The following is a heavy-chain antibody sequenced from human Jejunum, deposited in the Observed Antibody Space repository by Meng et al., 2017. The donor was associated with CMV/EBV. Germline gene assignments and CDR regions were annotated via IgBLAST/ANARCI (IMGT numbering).Heavy chain of an antibody. CDR1: GFAFSYYA. Sequence: ASGFAFSYYAMVSVRQAPGKGLEWPSYISTTGTTISYAGSVQGRFTISRDNAKNSLYLQMNSLRAEDTAIYYCAKAGAFDHFFDYWGQGTLVTVSS. CDR2: ISTTGTTI. D-gene: IGHD2/OR15-2a*01. CDR3: AKAGAFDHFFDY. J-gene: IGHJ4*02. V-gene: IGHV3-48*03.